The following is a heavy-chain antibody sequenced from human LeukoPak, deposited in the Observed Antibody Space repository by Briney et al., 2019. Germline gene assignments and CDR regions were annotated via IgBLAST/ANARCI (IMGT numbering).Heavy chain of an antibody. J-gene: IGHJ6*02. Sequence: GRSLRLSCAASGFTFSSYAMHWVRQAPGKGLEWVAVISYDGSNKYYADSVKGRFTISRDNSKNTLYLQMNSLRAEDTAVYYRARDQDYDFWSGPNNYYYGMDVWGQGTTVTVSS. CDR1: GFTFSSYA. D-gene: IGHD3-3*01. CDR3: ARDQDYDFWSGPNNYYYGMDV. CDR2: ISYDGSNK. V-gene: IGHV3-30-3*01.